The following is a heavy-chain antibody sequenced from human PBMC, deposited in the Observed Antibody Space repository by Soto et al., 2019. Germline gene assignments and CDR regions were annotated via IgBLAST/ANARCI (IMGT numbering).Heavy chain of an antibody. CDR3: TTDWYSSIRIVRFVY. D-gene: IGHD6-19*01. J-gene: IGHJ4*01. CDR2: IKSKTDGGT. CDR1: GFTFTNAG. V-gene: IGHV3-15*07. Sequence: GGSQRLSCAASGFTFTNAGINWVRQAPGKGLEWVGRIKSKTDGGTDYAEPVKGRFAISRDDSNNMVYLQMNSLRTEDTAVYYCTTDWYSSIRIVRFVYGGHGTLVTSPQ.